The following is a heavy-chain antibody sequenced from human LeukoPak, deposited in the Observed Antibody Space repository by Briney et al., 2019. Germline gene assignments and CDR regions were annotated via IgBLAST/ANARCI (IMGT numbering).Heavy chain of an antibody. Sequence: PSETLSLTCTVSGGSISSYYWSWIRQPPGKGLEWIGYIYYSGSTNYNPSLKSRATISVDTSKNQFSLKLSSVTAADTAVYYCARGGNSPYNWFDPWGQGTLVTVSS. CDR2: IYYSGST. J-gene: IGHJ5*02. CDR1: GGSISSYY. CDR3: ARGGNSPYNWFDP. V-gene: IGHV4-59*01. D-gene: IGHD4-23*01.